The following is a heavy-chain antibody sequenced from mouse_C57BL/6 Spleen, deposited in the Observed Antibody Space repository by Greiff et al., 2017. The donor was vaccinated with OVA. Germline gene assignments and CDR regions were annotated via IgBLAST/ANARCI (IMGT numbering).Heavy chain of an antibody. CDR2: IYPGGGYT. J-gene: IGHJ2*01. CDR3: ARKGSSPFDY. Sequence: QVQLQQSGAELVIPRTSVKMSCKASGYTFTNYWIGWAKQRPGHGLEWIGDIYPGGGYTNYNEKFKGKATLTADKSSSTAYMQFSSLTSEDSAIYYCARKGSSPFDYWGQGTTLTVSS. D-gene: IGHD1-1*01. V-gene: IGHV1-63*01. CDR1: GYTFTNYW.